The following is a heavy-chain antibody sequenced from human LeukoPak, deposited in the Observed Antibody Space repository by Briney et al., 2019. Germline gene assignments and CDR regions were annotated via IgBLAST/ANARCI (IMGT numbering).Heavy chain of an antibody. CDR3: ARGPHLNYYGSGDPFDY. CDR2: IGTAGDT. V-gene: IGHV3-13*01. Sequence: TGGSLRLSCAASGFTFSSYDMHWVRQPTGKGLGWASAIGTAGDTYYPGSVKGRFTISRENAKNSLYLLMNSLRAGDTAVYYCARGPHLNYYGSGDPFDYWGQGTLVTVSS. D-gene: IGHD3-10*01. CDR1: GFTFSSYD. J-gene: IGHJ4*02.